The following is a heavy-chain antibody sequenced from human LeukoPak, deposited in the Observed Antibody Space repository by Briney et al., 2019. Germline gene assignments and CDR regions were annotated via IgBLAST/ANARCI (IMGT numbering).Heavy chain of an antibody. CDR2: IYTSGST. D-gene: IGHD2-2*01. J-gene: IGHJ2*01. V-gene: IGHV4-4*07. CDR1: GGSISRYY. Sequence: SETLSLTCTVSGGSISRYYWSWIRQSPGKGLEWIGRIYTSGSTNYNPSLKSRVTMSVDTSKNQFSLKLSSVTAADTAVYYCARDALYCSSSSCYRYSYFDLWGRGTLVTVSS. CDR3: ARDALYCSSSSCYRYSYFDL.